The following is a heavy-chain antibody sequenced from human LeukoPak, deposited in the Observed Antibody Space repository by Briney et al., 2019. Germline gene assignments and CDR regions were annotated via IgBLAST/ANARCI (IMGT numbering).Heavy chain of an antibody. CDR3: ARDQLGAYCTSTNCYTSFYY. CDR1: GFSVSSNY. Sequence: GGSLRLSCVDSGFSVSSNYLSWVRQAPGKGLEWVSVFYSGGHTYYADSVRGRFTVSRDNSKNTLYLQMNSLRAEDTAVYYCARDQLGAYCTSTNCYTSFYYWGRGTLVTVSS. J-gene: IGHJ4*02. D-gene: IGHD2-2*02. V-gene: IGHV3-53*01. CDR2: FYSGGHT.